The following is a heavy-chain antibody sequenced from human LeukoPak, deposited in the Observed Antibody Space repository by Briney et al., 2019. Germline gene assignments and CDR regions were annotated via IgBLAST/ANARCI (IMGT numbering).Heavy chain of an antibody. CDR3: ARARDYGDWYFDL. D-gene: IGHD4-17*01. V-gene: IGHV1-69*02. J-gene: IGHJ2*01. CDR2: INPSLGIA. Sequence: GASVKVSCKASGYTFTSYNINWVRQAPGQGLEWMGRINPSLGIANYAQKFQGRVTITADKSTSTAYMELSSLRSEDTAVYYCARARDYGDWYFDLWGRGTLVTVSS. CDR1: GYTFTSYN.